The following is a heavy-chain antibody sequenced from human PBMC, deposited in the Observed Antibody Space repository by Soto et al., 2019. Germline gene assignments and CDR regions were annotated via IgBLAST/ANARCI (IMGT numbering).Heavy chain of an antibody. D-gene: IGHD2-8*01. CDR1: DFSLSGFY. CDR2: ISMSGSYK. Sequence: GGSLRLSCVGSDFSLSGFYMSWVRQAPGKGLEWLSFISMSGSYKTYAASVEGRFTISRDNVKNILYLQMDSMRVEDTAVYYCASRGHCSNGQCHPFDYWGQGTQVTV. V-gene: IGHV3-11*06. J-gene: IGHJ4*02. CDR3: ASRGHCSNGQCHPFDY.